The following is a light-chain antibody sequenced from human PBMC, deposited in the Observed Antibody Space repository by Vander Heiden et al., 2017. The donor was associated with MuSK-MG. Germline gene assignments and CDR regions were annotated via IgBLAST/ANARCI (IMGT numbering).Light chain of an antibody. CDR3: QQYNTWPLT. Sequence: EIVMTQSPATLSVSPGEGATLSCRASQSVSFKLAWYRQKPGQPPSLVIYGASTRATGVPARFSGSGSGTEFTLTISSLQSEDFAVDYCQQYNTWPLTFGGGTKVEIK. J-gene: IGKJ4*02. V-gene: IGKV3-15*01. CDR2: GAS. CDR1: QSVSFK.